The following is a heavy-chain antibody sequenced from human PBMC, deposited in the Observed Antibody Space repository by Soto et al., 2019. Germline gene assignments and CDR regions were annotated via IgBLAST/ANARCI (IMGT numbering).Heavy chain of an antibody. V-gene: IGHV4-39*01. D-gene: IGHD2-21*01. J-gene: IGHJ5*01. CDR1: GGSMRRSGYF. CDR2: VYYSGGD. CDR3: GRVVEGATRHTXFDS. Sequence: PSETLSLTCTVSGGSMRRSGYFWGWIRQPPGKGLEFIANVYYSGGDHYNPSFKSRVTISVDTATNQVSLRMSSVTAAETAVYFCGRVVEGATRHTXFDSWGQGTLVTVSS.